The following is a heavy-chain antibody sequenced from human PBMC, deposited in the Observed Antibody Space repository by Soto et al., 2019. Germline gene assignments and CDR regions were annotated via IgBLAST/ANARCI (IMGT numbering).Heavy chain of an antibody. Sequence: PVGSLRLSCAVSGFTFGTYCMTWVRQAPGKGLGWVANIKQDGSEKYYVASVKGRFTISRDNAKNSLYLQMNSLRAEDTAVYYCATINSGNDLGDALDIWGQGTIVTVSS. CDR2: IKQDGSEK. CDR3: ATINSGNDLGDALDI. D-gene: IGHD1-26*01. V-gene: IGHV3-7*03. CDR1: GFTFGTYC. J-gene: IGHJ3*02.